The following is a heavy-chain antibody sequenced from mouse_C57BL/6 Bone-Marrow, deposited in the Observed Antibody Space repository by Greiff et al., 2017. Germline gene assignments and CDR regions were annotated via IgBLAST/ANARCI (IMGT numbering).Heavy chain of an antibody. Sequence: QVQLKQSGPVLVKPGASVKMSCKASGYTFTSYWMHWVKQRPGQGLEWIGVIDPSDSYTNYNQKFKGKATLTVDTSSSTAYMQLSSLTSEDSAVYYCARSFTSGDYWGQGTTLTVSS. CDR1: GYTFTSYW. CDR2: IDPSDSYT. D-gene: IGHD5-1*01. J-gene: IGHJ2*01. CDR3: ARSFTSGDY. V-gene: IGHV1-59*01.